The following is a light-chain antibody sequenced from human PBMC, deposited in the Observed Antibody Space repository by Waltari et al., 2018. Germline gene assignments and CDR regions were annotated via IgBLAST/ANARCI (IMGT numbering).Light chain of an antibody. CDR1: QDVTNS. CDR3: QQYNNWPRT. Sequence: ETVMTQSPATLSVSPGERVTLSCRASQDVTNSLAWFQQKPGQAPRLLMFDATTRATDFPGRFSGSGSGTEFTLTISSLQSEDFAVYYCQQYNNWPRTFGQGTKLEI. V-gene: IGKV3-15*01. J-gene: IGKJ2*01. CDR2: DAT.